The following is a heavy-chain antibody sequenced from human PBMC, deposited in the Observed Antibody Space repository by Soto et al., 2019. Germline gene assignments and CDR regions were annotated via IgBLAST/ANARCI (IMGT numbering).Heavy chain of an antibody. D-gene: IGHD3-10*01. V-gene: IGHV1-46*01. CDR3: GRGGPELARIGSFDY. Sequence: QVQLVQSGAEVKRPGASVKVSCKASGYTFINYYKHWVRQAPGHGLEWMGVIHYSGATPTYAQKLQGRVTMARDTSTSTVYVELSSLTSEDTAVYYWGRGGPELARIGSFDYWGQGTLVTVSS. CDR1: GYTFINYY. CDR2: IHYSGATP. J-gene: IGHJ4*02.